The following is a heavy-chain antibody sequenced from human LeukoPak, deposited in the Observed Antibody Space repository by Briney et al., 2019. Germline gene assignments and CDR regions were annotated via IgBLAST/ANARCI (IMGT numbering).Heavy chain of an antibody. CDR3: ARATGAAAGTLYYYYMDV. V-gene: IGHV3-21*01. Sequence: PGGSLRLSCAASGFTFSSYSMNWVRQAPGKGLEWVSAISGSGGSTYYADSVKGRFTISRDNAKNSLYLQMNSLRAEDTAVYYCARATGAAAGTLYYYYMDVWGKGTTVTVSS. CDR2: ISGSGGST. D-gene: IGHD6-13*01. CDR1: GFTFSSYS. J-gene: IGHJ6*03.